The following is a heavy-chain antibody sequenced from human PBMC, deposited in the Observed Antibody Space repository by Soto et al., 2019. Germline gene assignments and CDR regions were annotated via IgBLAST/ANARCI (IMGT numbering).Heavy chain of an antibody. J-gene: IGHJ6*02. V-gene: IGHV2-5*02. Sequence: QITLKESGPTLVQPTQTLTLTCXCSGFSLTTGGMGVGWIRQPPGKALEWLALIYWDDDKGYSPSLKSRLTIIKDISKNQVVLTMTNMDPVDTATYYCARIYCAGGNCYRRGGFYYGMDVWGQGTTVTVSS. CDR2: IYWDDDK. CDR1: GFSLTTGGMG. D-gene: IGHD2-8*02. CDR3: ARIYCAGGNCYRRGGFYYGMDV.